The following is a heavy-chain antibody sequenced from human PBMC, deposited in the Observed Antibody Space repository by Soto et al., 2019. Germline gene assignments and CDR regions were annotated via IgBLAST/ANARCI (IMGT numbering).Heavy chain of an antibody. D-gene: IGHD2-21*02. CDR1: GGSISSGGYT. J-gene: IGHJ4*02. Sequence: LSLTCAVSGGSISSGGYTWSWIRQSPGKGLEWIGYIYHSGSTYYNPSLKSRVTISVDRSKNQFSLKLSSATAADTAVYYCARVFPSYCGGDCSYFDSWGQGTLVTVSS. V-gene: IGHV4-30-2*06. CDR3: ARVFPSYCGGDCSYFDS. CDR2: IYHSGST.